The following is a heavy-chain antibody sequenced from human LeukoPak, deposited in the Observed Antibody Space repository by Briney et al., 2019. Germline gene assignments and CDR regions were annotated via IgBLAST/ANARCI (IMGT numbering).Heavy chain of an antibody. Sequence: GESLKISCKGSGYSFTSYWIGWVRQMPGKGLEWTGIIYPGDSDTRYSPSFQGQVTISADKSISAAYLQWSSLKASDTAMHYCARVRSGYCSSTSCVGFDYWGQGTLVTVSS. J-gene: IGHJ4*02. CDR1: GYSFTSYW. CDR2: IYPGDSDT. D-gene: IGHD2-2*01. CDR3: ARVRSGYCSSTSCVGFDY. V-gene: IGHV5-51*01.